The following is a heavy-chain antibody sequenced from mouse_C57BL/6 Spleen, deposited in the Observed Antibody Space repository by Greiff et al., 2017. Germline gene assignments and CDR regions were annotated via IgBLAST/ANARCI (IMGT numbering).Heavy chain of an antibody. Sequence: DVMLVESGEGLVKPGGSLKLSCAASGFTFSSYAMSWVRQTPEKRLEWVAYISSGGDYIYYAATVKGRFTISRENARNPLYLQMSSLKSEDTAMYYCARRFMTTVGVAYWGQGTLVTVSA. D-gene: IGHD1-1*01. J-gene: IGHJ3*01. CDR2: ISSGGDYI. CDR3: ARRFMTTVGVAY. V-gene: IGHV5S21*01. CDR1: GFTFSSYA.